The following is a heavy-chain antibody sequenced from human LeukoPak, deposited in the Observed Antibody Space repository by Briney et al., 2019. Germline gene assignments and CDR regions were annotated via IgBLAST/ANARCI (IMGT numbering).Heavy chain of an antibody. J-gene: IGHJ4*02. CDR2: ISRSSVTI. Sequence: GGSLRLSCAASGFTFTTYSMNWVRQAPGKGLEWVSYISRSSVTIYYADSVKGRFTISRDNAKNSLYLQMNILRAEDTAVYYCAREDDYVWGSYRYYAYWGQGTLVTVSS. V-gene: IGHV3-48*04. CDR1: GFTFTTYS. D-gene: IGHD3-16*02. CDR3: AREDDYVWGSYRYYAY.